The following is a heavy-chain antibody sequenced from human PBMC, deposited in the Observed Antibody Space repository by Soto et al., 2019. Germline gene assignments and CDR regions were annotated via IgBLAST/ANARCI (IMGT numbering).Heavy chain of an antibody. CDR3: AREILSRALVGASTKRHRPFDY. J-gene: IGHJ4*02. CDR1: GFTFSSYA. Sequence: GGSLRLSCAASGFTFSSYAMHWVRQAPGKGLEWVAVISYDGSNKYYADSVKGRFTISRDNSKNTLYLQMNSLRAEDTAVYYCAREILSRALVGASTKRHRPFDYWGQGTLVTVSS. D-gene: IGHD1-26*01. CDR2: ISYDGSNK. V-gene: IGHV3-30-3*01.